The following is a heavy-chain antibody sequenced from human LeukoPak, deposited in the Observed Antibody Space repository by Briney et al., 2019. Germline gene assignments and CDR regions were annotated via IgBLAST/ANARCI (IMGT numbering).Heavy chain of an antibody. CDR1: EYTFTSYD. CDR2: MNPNSGNT. V-gene: IGHV1-8*01. CDR3: ARGGGCIAVAGRDFDY. Sequence: APVKVSCKASEYTFTSYDINWVRQATGQGLEWMGWMNPNSGNTGYAQKFQGRVTMTRNTSISTAYVELSSLRSEDTAVYYCARGGGCIAVAGRDFDYRGQGTLVTVSS. J-gene: IGHJ4*02. D-gene: IGHD6-19*01.